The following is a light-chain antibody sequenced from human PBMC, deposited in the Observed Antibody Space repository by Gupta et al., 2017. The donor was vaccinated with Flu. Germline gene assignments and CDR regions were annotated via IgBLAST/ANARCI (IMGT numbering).Light chain of an antibody. CDR3: HQYYSAPQA. CDR2: WAS. V-gene: IGKV4-1*01. CDR1: QSILYGPNNKNY. J-gene: IGKJ1*01. Sequence: SLGESATINCRSSQSILYGPNNKNYLAWYQQKPRQPPKLLIYWASTRESGVPDRFSGSGSGTDFTLTISGLQAEDVAVYYCHQYYSAPQAFGQGTKVEIK.